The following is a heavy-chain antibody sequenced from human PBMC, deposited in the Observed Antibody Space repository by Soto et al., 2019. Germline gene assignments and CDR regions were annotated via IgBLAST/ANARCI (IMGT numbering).Heavy chain of an antibody. CDR2: IYYSGGT. V-gene: IGHV4-39*01. CDR3: ARKRWEDFDWLSSLHWFDP. CDR1: GGSISSSSYY. D-gene: IGHD3-9*01. Sequence: QLQLQESGPGLVKPSETLSLTCTVSGGSISSSSYYWGWIRQPPGKGLEWVGGIYYSGGTYYNPSLRSRVTISVDTSTNQYSLTVSSVAAADKAVYYCARKRWEDFDWLSSLHWFDPGGQGTLDTVSS. J-gene: IGHJ5*02.